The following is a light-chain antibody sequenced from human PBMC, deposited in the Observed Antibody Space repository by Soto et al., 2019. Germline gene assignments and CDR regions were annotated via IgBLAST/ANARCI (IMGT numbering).Light chain of an antibody. CDR2: DNR. Sequence: SYELTQPPSVSVAPRQTARITCGGNNIGGKSVHWYQQRSGQAPVLVIHDNRDRPSGIPERFYGSNSGNTATLTIGRVEPGDEADYYCQVWDTTSYQVVFGGGTKVTVL. J-gene: IGLJ3*02. CDR1: NIGGKS. CDR3: QVWDTTSYQVV. V-gene: IGLV3-21*02.